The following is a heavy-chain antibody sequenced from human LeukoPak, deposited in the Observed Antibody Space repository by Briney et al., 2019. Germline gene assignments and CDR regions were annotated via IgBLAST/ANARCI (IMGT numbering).Heavy chain of an antibody. V-gene: IGHV4-59*01. CDR3: ARGDFCSKSNCYLRPMDV. CDR2: IYYSGST. Sequence: SETLSLTCTVSGGSISDYYWNWIRQPPGKGLEGIGYIYYSGSTTYNPSLKSRVTMSVDTAKNQFSLKLRSVTAADTAVYHCARGDFCSKSNCYLRPMDVWGKGTTVTVSS. D-gene: IGHD3-3*01. CDR1: GGSISDYY. J-gene: IGHJ6*03.